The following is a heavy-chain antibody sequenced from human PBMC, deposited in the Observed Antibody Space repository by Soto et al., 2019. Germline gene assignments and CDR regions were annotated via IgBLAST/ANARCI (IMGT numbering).Heavy chain of an antibody. J-gene: IGHJ6*02. Sequence: PGGSLRLSCAASGFTFSSYGMHWVRQAPGKGLEWVAVIWYDGSNKYYADSVKGRFIISRDNSKNTLYLQMNSLRAEDTAVYYCARDIVVVPAAPYYYYYYGMDVWGQGTTVTVSS. CDR2: IWYDGSNK. CDR3: ARDIVVVPAAPYYYYYYGMDV. D-gene: IGHD2-2*01. CDR1: GFTFSSYG. V-gene: IGHV3-33*01.